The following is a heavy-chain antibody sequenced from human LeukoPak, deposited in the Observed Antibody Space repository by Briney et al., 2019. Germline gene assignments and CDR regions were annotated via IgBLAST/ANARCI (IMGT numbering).Heavy chain of an antibody. V-gene: IGHV1-8*01. CDR1: GYTFTSND. D-gene: IGHD5-18*01. Sequence: GASVKVSCKASGYTFTSNDVNWVRQATGQGLEWMGWMNPNSGNTGYAQKFQGRVTMTRNTSISTAYMELSSLRSEDTAVYYCASHQRGYSRGYYFDYWGQGTLVTVSS. CDR3: ASHQRGYSRGYYFDY. J-gene: IGHJ4*02. CDR2: MNPNSGNT.